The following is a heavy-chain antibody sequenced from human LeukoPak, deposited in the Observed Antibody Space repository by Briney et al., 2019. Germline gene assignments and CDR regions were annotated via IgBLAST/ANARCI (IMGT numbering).Heavy chain of an antibody. CDR2: IIPIFGTA. V-gene: IGHV1-69*05. CDR1: GGTFSSYA. J-gene: IGHJ4*02. D-gene: IGHD5-24*01. CDR3: ARDGDNSRSLDY. Sequence: SVKVSCKASGGTFSSYAISWVRQAPGQGLEWMGRIIPIFGTANYAQKFQGRVTITTDESTSTAYMELSSLRSEDTAVYYCARDGDNSRSLDYWGQGTLVTVSS.